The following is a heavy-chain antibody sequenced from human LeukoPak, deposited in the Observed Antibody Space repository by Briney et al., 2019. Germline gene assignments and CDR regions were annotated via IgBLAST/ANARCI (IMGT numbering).Heavy chain of an antibody. CDR2: ISSSSSTI. CDR3: AKHMVRGVIIYYYYGMDV. Sequence: GGSLRLSCAASGFTFSSYSMNWVRQAPGKGLEWVSYISSSSSTIYYADSVKGRFTISRDNAKNSLYLQMNSLRAEDTAVYYCAKHMVRGVIIYYYYGMDVWGQGTTVTVSS. J-gene: IGHJ6*02. CDR1: GFTFSSYS. D-gene: IGHD3-10*01. V-gene: IGHV3-48*01.